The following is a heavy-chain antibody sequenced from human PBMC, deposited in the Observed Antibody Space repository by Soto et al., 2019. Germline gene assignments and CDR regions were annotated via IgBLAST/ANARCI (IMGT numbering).Heavy chain of an antibody. CDR3: ASVRRITIFGVVNREMYYFDY. D-gene: IGHD3-3*01. CDR1: GGSISSYY. CDR2: IYYSGST. V-gene: IGHV4-59*01. Sequence: SETLSLTCTVSGGSISSYYWSWIRQPPGKGLEWIGYIYYSGSTNYNPSLKSRVTISVDTSKNQFSLKLSSVTAADTAVYYCASVRRITIFGVVNREMYYFDYWGQGTLVTVSS. J-gene: IGHJ4*02.